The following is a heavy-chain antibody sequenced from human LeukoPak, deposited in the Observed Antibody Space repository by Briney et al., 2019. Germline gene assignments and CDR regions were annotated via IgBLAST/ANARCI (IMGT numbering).Heavy chain of an antibody. J-gene: IGHJ1*01. D-gene: IGHD3-22*01. Sequence: GTSLRLSCEASGFTFSHFGMHWVRQAPGKGLVWVSRIKSDGKTNYADSVKGRFTISRDNAKNTVSLQMDSLRAEDTGVYYCARAPSEVGGYYPEYFRHWGKGTLVTVSS. CDR2: IKSDGKT. CDR1: GFTFSHFG. V-gene: IGHV3-74*01. CDR3: ARAPSEVGGYYPEYFRH.